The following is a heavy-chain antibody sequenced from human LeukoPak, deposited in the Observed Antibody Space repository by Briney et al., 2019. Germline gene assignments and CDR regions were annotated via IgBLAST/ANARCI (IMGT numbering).Heavy chain of an antibody. CDR2: INPNSGGT. Sequence: EASVKVSCKMSKNMFTGYFMHWVRQAPGQGLEWIGWINPNSGGTLFARRFQGRVTMTRDTAIGATYMELSRLTSDDTALYYCAAQCNDDFCYKRDYMDVWSKGTMVIVSS. CDR1: KNMFTGYF. V-gene: IGHV1-2*02. J-gene: IGHJ6*03. CDR3: AAQCNDDFCYKRDYMDV. D-gene: IGHD2-2*02.